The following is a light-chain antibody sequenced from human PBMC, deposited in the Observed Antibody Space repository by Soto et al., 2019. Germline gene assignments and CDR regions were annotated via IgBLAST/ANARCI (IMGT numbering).Light chain of an antibody. CDR2: DAS. V-gene: IGKV3-11*01. CDR1: QSVSSY. J-gene: IGKJ4*01. Sequence: EIVLTQSPATLSLSPGERATLSCTASQSVSSYLAWYQQKPGQAPRLLIYDASNRATGIPARFSGSGSGTDFILTISSLEPEDFSDYYCQQRSNWLTFGGGTKVDIK. CDR3: QQRSNWLT.